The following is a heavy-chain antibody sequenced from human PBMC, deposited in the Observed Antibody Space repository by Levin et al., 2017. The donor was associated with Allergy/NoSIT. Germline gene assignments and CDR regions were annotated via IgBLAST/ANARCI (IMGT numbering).Heavy chain of an antibody. Sequence: PLASVKVSCKASGYTFTAYYMHWVRQAPGQGLEWMGWINPNSGVTNFAQKFQGRVTMTRDTSITTAYMELSRLRSDDTAVYYCARDLADSSPEYYFDYWGQGTLVTVSS. CDR1: GYTFTAYY. D-gene: IGHD6-19*01. V-gene: IGHV1-2*02. J-gene: IGHJ4*02. CDR2: INPNSGVT. CDR3: ARDLADSSPEYYFDY.